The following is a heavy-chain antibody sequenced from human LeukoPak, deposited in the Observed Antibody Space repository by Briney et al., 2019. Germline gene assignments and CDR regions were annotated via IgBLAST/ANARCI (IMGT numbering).Heavy chain of an antibody. J-gene: IGHJ5*02. Sequence: ASETLSLTCTVSGGSISSYYWSWIRQPPGKGLEWIGYIYYSWSTNYNPSLKSRATISVDTSKNQFSLKLSSVTAADTAVYFCARDGYYYDSSGYSYNWFDPWGQGTLVTVSS. CDR3: ARDGYYYDSSGYSYNWFDP. CDR2: IYYSWST. V-gene: IGHV4-59*12. CDR1: GGSISSYY. D-gene: IGHD3-22*01.